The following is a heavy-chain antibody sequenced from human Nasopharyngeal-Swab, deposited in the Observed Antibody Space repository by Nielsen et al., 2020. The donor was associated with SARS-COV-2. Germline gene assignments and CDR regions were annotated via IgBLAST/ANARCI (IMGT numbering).Heavy chain of an antibody. CDR2: ISVYNGNT. J-gene: IGHJ5*02. D-gene: IGHD2-2*01. V-gene: IGHV1-18*01. Sequence: ASVKVSCKASGYTFTSYGISWVRQAPGQGLEWMGWISVYNGNTNYAQNLQGRVTMTTDISTSTAYMELRSLRSGDTAVYYCARFSPPLYCNSPTCLATWFDPWGQGTLVTVSS. CDR3: ARFSPPLYCNSPTCLATWFDP. CDR1: GYTFTSYG.